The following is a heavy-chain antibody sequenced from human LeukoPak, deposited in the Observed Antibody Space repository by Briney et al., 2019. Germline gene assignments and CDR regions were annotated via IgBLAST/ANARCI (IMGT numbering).Heavy chain of an antibody. J-gene: IGHJ4*02. D-gene: IGHD1-1*01. CDR3: ARDRGTWNDDGFDY. V-gene: IGHV4-34*01. CDR2: INHSGST. CDR1: GVSISSYC. Sequence: SETLSLTCTVSGVSISSYCWSWIRQPPGKGLEWIGEINHSGSTNYNPSLKSRVTISVDTSKNQFSLKLSSVTAADTAVYYCARDRGTWNDDGFDYWGQGTLVTVSS.